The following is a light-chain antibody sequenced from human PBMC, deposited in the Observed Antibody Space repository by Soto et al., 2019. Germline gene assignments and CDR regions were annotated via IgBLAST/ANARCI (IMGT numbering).Light chain of an antibody. J-gene: IGLJ1*01. CDR2: EVS. Sequence: SVLPQPPSSTGSPGRSVTISCTGTSSDVGGYNYVSWYQQHPGKAPKLTIYEVSKRPSGVPDRFSGSKSGNTASLTVSGLQAEDEADYYCSSYAGSNNRVFGTGTKVTVL. V-gene: IGLV2-8*01. CDR3: SSYAGSNNRV. CDR1: SSDVGGYNY.